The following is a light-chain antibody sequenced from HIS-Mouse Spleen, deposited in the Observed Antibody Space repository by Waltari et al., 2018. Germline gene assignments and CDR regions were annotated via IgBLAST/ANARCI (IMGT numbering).Light chain of an antibody. J-gene: IGLJ1*01. V-gene: IGLV3-1*01. CDR1: KVGDKY. CDR3: QAWDSSTAV. Sequence: SYELTQPPSVSVSPGQTASITCPGDKVGDKYACWYQQKPGQSLVLVIYQDSKRPSGIPERFSGSNSGNTATLTISGTQAMDEADYYCQAWDSSTAVFGTGTKVTVL. CDR2: QDS.